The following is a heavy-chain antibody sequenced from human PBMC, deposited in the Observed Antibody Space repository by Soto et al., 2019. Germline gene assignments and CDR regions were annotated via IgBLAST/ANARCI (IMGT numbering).Heavy chain of an antibody. D-gene: IGHD3-10*01. CDR2: IHHSGST. CDR1: GDSISSMNW. CDR3: ARYDYGSGDDEKIDF. V-gene: IGHV4-4*02. Sequence: QVQLQESGPGLVKPSGTLSLTCAVSGDSISSMNWWSWVRQPPEKGLEWIGEIHHSGSTNYNPSLKTRVTISGDKSKNQVSLWLTSVTAADTAVYYCARYDYGSGDDEKIDFWGQGTLVTVSS. J-gene: IGHJ4*02.